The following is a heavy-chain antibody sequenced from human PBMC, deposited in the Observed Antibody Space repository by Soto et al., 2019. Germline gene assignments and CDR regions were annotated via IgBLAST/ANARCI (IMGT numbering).Heavy chain of an antibody. D-gene: IGHD3-3*02. J-gene: IGHJ5*02. CDR1: GASIIRSDFY. Sequence: TLSRTGAFSGASIIRSDFYWGWVRHPPGKGLEWIGSIFYLGSSYYNPSLKSRVTMSVDTSKNQFSLRLRSVTAADTALYFCARHSLALRKNNWFDPWGQGIMVTVSS. CDR3: ARHSLALRKNNWFDP. V-gene: IGHV4-39*01. CDR2: IFYLGSS.